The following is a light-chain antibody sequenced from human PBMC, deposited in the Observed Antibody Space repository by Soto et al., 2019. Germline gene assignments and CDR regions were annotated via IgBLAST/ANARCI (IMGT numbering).Light chain of an antibody. V-gene: IGKV3-11*01. J-gene: IGKJ1*01. Sequence: MTHSQAVVRSFPCDTVIQRCRASQAVNTRLAWYQHKPGQAPRLLIYLTSNRAAGIPARFSGSGSGTDFTLTISDVEPEDFAVYYCHQRQSWPRTFGQATKVDIK. CDR3: HQRQSWPRT. CDR2: LTS. CDR1: QAVNTR.